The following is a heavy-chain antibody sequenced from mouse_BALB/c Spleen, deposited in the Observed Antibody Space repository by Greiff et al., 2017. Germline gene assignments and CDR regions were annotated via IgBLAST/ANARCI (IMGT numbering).Heavy chain of an antibody. CDR2: IWSGGST. CDR1: GFSLTSYG. Sequence: VQGVESGPGLVQPSQSLSITCTVSGFSLTSYGVHWVRQSPGKGLEWLGVIWSGGSTDYNAAFISRLSISKDNSKSQVFFKMNSLQANDTAIYYCARYGKNYYAMDYWGQGTSVTVSS. D-gene: IGHD2-10*02. J-gene: IGHJ4*01. CDR3: ARYGKNYYAMDY. V-gene: IGHV2-2*02.